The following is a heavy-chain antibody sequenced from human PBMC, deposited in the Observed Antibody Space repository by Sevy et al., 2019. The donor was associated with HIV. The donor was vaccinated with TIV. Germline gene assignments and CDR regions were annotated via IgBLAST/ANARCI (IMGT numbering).Heavy chain of an antibody. Sequence: ASVKVSCKASGGTFSTYAFNWVRQAPGQGLEWVGGIIPILGTTNYARKFQGRDSIIADESTGTAYMTLSRLTSEDTAVYYCTKDLMEATMGFDHWGQGALVTVSS. D-gene: IGHD2-8*01. CDR1: GGTFSTYA. J-gene: IGHJ4*02. V-gene: IGHV1-69*13. CDR2: IIPILGTT. CDR3: TKDLMEATMGFDH.